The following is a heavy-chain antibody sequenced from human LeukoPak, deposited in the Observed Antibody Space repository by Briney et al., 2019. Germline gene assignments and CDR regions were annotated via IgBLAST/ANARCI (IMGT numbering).Heavy chain of an antibody. D-gene: IGHD2-2*01. V-gene: IGHV4-38-2*01. CDR3: ARQRHIVAVPGSFDI. Sequence: SETLSLTCAGSGYSISSGYYWGWVRQPPGKGLEWIGNIYHSGTTYYNPSLKSRVTISVDTSKNQFSLKLTSVTAADTAVYYCARQRHIVAVPGSFDIWGQGTMVTVSS. CDR2: IYHSGTT. J-gene: IGHJ3*02. CDR1: GYSISSGYY.